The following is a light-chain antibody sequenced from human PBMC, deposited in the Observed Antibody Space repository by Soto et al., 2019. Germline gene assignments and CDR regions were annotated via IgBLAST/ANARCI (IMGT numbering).Light chain of an antibody. Sequence: EIVMTQSPATLSVSPGERATLSCRASQSVSSDLAWYQQKPGQAPRLLIYGASTRATGIPARFSGSGSGTEFTLLISSLQSEDFAVYFCQQYNNWPPYTFCQGTKLEIK. CDR2: GAS. J-gene: IGKJ2*01. CDR3: QQYNNWPPYT. CDR1: QSVSSD. V-gene: IGKV3-15*01.